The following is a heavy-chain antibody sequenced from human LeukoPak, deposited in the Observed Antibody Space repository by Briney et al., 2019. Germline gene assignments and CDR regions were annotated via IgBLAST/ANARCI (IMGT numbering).Heavy chain of an antibody. Sequence: HPGRSLRLSCAASGFTFSSYAMHWVRQAPGKGLEWVAVISYDGSNKYYADSVKGRFTISRDNSKNTLYLQMNSLRAEDTAVYYCARGPMYYLGYWGQGTLVTVSS. V-gene: IGHV3-30-3*01. CDR3: ARGPMYYLGY. D-gene: IGHD2-8*01. CDR2: ISYDGSNK. CDR1: GFTFSSYA. J-gene: IGHJ4*02.